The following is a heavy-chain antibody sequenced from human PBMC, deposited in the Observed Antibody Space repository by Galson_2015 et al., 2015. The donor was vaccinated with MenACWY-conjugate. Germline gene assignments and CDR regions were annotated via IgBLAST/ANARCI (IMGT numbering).Heavy chain of an antibody. CDR2: ISWDDDQ. V-gene: IGHV2-5*02. CDR3: ARGNFDSLTGYYWFDAFDI. Sequence: PALVKPTQPLTLPCTFSRFSLRTRGVGVGWIRQPPGKALEWLALISWDDDQRNSPSLKRRLTITKNTSQNQEVLPLINMDPVDTATYYFARGNFDSLTGYYWFDAFDIWGQGTMVTVFS. D-gene: IGHD3-9*01. CDR1: RFSLRTRGVG. J-gene: IGHJ3*02.